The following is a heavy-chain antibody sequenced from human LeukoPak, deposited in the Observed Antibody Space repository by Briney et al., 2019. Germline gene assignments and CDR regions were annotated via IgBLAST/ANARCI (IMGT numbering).Heavy chain of an antibody. V-gene: IGHV4-34*01. J-gene: IGHJ4*02. CDR1: GGSFSGYH. D-gene: IGHD6-13*01. CDR3: ARASWRQQLVLGY. Sequence: SSETLSLTCAVYGGSFSGYHWSWIRQPPGKGLEWIGEINHSGSTNYNPPLKSRVTISVDTSKNQFSLKLSSVTAADTAVYYCARASWRQQLVLGYWGQGTLVTVSS. CDR2: INHSGST.